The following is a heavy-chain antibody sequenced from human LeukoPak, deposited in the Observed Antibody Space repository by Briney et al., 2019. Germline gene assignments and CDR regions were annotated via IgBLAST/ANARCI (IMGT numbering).Heavy chain of an antibody. V-gene: IGHV3-7*01. CDR1: GFTFSSYW. D-gene: IGHD1-26*01. CDR3: ARDGGEWELDY. CDR2: IKQDGSEK. J-gene: IGHJ4*02. Sequence: GGSLRLSCAASGFTFSSYWMSWVRQAPGKGLEWVANIKQDGSEKYYVDSVKGRFTISRDNAKNSLYLQMNSLRAEYTAVYYCARDGGEWELDYWGQGTLVTVSS.